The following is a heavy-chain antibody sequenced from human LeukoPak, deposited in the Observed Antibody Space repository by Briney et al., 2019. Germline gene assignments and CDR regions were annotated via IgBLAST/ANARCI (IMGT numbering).Heavy chain of an antibody. CDR3: ARNSFAELMLLGSAYGMDV. CDR1: PFTSSGHW. CDR2: IKEDGSEK. J-gene: IGHJ6*02. Sequence: GGSLRLSCVASPFTSSGHWMSWVRQAAGKGLEWVANIKEDGSEKYYLDSVKGRFTISRDNAKNSLHLQINSLRVEDTAVYYCARNSFAELMLLGSAYGMDVWGQGTTVIVSS. D-gene: IGHD2-8*01. V-gene: IGHV3-7*01.